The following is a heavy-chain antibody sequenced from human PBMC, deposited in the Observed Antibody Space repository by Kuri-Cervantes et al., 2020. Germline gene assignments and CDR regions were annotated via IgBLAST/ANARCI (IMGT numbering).Heavy chain of an antibody. Sequence: ASVKVSCKASGYTFTSYAMHWVRQAPGQRLEWMGWINAGNGNTKYSQKFQGRVTITADESTSTAYMELSSLRSEDTAVYYCARPPPGAAYEYWYGMDVWGQGTTVTVSS. CDR1: GYTFTSYA. V-gene: IGHV1-3*01. D-gene: IGHD3-10*01. J-gene: IGHJ6*02. CDR3: ARPPPGAAYEYWYGMDV. CDR2: INAGNGNT.